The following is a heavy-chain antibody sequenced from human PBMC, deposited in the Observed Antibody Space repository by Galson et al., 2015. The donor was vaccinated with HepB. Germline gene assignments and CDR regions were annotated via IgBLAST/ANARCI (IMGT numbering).Heavy chain of an antibody. CDR1: GGSISSGGYY. J-gene: IGHJ5*02. Sequence: TLSLTCTVSGGSISSGGYYWSWIRQHPGKGLEWIGYIYYSGSTYYNPSLKSRVTMSGDTSKNQFSLKLSSVTAVDTAVYYCARIVTRGYSNGYSTGWFDPWGQGTLVTVSS. CDR2: IYYSGST. V-gene: IGHV4-31*03. D-gene: IGHD5-18*01. CDR3: ARIVTRGYSNGYSTGWFDP.